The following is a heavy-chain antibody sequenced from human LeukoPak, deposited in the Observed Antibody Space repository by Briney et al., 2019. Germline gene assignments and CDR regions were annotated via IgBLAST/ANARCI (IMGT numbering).Heavy chain of an antibody. CDR1: GFTVSSNY. CDR3: AKDIPVRR. J-gene: IGHJ4*02. V-gene: IGHV3-9*01. CDR2: ISWNSGSI. Sequence: PGGSLRLSCAASGFTVSSNYMSWVRQAPGKGLEWVSGISWNSGSIGYADSVKGRFTISRNNAKNSLYLQMNSLRAEDTALYYCAKDIPVRRWGQGTLVTVSS.